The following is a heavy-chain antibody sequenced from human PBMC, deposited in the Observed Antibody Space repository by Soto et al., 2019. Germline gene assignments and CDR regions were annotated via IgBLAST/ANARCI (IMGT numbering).Heavy chain of an antibody. Sequence: SVKVSCKASGGTFSRYAIVWVRQAPGQGLEWMGGIIPILGTANYAQKFQGRVTITADESTSTAYMELSSLRSEDTAVYYCARTVTSCYSXXLCXYGMDVXXXGTTV. CDR3: ARTVTSCYSXXLCXYGMDV. D-gene: IGHD2-2*02. J-gene: IGHJ6*01. V-gene: IGHV1-69*13. CDR2: IIPILGTA. CDR1: GGTFSRYA.